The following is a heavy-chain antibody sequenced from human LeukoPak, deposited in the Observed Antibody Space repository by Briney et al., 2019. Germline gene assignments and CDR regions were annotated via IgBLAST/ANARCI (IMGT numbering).Heavy chain of an antibody. CDR1: GYTFTGYY. CDR2: INPNSGGT. CDR3: ARPSVEMATIYYFDY. Sequence: GASVKVSCKASGYTFTGYYMHWVRQAPGQGRAWMGWINPNSGGTMYAQKFQGRVSMTRDTSISTAYMELSRLRYDDTAVYYCARPSVEMATIYYFDYWGQGTLVTVSS. V-gene: IGHV1-2*02. D-gene: IGHD5-24*01. J-gene: IGHJ4*02.